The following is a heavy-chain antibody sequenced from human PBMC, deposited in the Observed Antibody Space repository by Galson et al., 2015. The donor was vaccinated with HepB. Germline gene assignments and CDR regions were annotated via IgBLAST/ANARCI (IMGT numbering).Heavy chain of an antibody. J-gene: IGHJ6*02. CDR1: GGTFSSYA. CDR3: ARGATVSTPYYYYGMDV. D-gene: IGHD4-11*01. Sequence: CKASGGTFSSYAISWVRQAPGQGLEWMGGIIPIFGTANYAQKFQGRVTITADESTSTAYMELSSLRSEDTAVYYCARGATVSTPYYYYGMDVWGQGTTVTVSS. V-gene: IGHV1-69*01. CDR2: IIPIFGTA.